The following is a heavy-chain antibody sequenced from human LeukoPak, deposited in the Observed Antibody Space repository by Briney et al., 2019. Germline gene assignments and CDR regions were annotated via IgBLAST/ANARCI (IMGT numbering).Heavy chain of an antibody. J-gene: IGHJ4*02. CDR1: GFTFSTYN. D-gene: IGHD3-9*01. V-gene: IGHV3-21*01. CDR3: ARDTSDWLLFTPFDY. Sequence: GGSLRLSCAASGFTFSTYNMNWVRQAPGKGLEWVSSITSTSSYMYYADSLKGRFTISRDNAKNFLYLQMNSLRAEDTAVYYCARDTSDWLLFTPFDYWGQGTLVTVSS. CDR2: ITSTSSYM.